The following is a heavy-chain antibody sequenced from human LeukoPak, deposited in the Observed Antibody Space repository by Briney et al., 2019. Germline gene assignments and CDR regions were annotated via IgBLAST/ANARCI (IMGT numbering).Heavy chain of an antibody. V-gene: IGHV3-21*06. J-gene: IGHJ4*02. CDR3: ARATLSEIIAAEAFFDS. CDR2: ISGTSTYI. Sequence: GGSLRLSCAASGFAFSSHSMNWVRQAPGKGLEWVSSISGTSTYIYFANSLKGRFSISRDNAKNSLYLQMNSLRAEDTAVYFCARATLSEIIAAEAFFDSWGQGALVIVSS. D-gene: IGHD6-13*01. CDR1: GFAFSSHS.